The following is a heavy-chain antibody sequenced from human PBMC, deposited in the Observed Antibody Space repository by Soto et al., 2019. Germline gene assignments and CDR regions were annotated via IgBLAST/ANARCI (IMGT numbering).Heavy chain of an antibody. D-gene: IGHD2-2*01. J-gene: IGHJ4*02. V-gene: IGHV2-5*02. Sequence: QITLKESGPTLVKPTQTLTLTCAFSGFSLTKSGVSVGWIRQPPGKALEWLALIYWDDDKRYRPSLESRLTITKDTSKNQVVLTMTNMDPVDTATYYCAHSLGYCIRNNCYEGFDYWGQGTLVTVSS. CDR3: AHSLGYCIRNNCYEGFDY. CDR2: IYWDDDK. CDR1: GFSLTKSGVS.